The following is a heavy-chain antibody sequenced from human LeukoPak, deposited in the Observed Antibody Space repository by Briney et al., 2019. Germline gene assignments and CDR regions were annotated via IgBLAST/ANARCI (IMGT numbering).Heavy chain of an antibody. V-gene: IGHV3-21*01. CDR1: GFTFSSYT. Sequence: PGGSLRLSCAASGFTFSSYTMNWVPQAPGKGLEWVSSISSGSGYIYYADSVKARFTISRDTANISLYLQRDSLRAEDTAVYYCASLKSSYGQPDSWGQGTLVTVSS. J-gene: IGHJ4*02. CDR2: ISSGSGYI. D-gene: IGHD1-26*01. CDR3: ASLKSSYGQPDS.